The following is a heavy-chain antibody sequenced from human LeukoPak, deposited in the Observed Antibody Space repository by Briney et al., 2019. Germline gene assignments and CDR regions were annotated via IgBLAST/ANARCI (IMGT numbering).Heavy chain of an antibody. CDR2: ISYDGSNK. V-gene: IGHV3-30-3*01. J-gene: IGHJ4*02. CDR1: GFTFSSYA. CDR3: ARIEWEPGSPHFDY. D-gene: IGHD1-26*01. Sequence: GGSLRLSCAASGFTFSSYAMHWVRQAPGKGLEWVAVISYDGSNKYYADSVKGRFTISRDNSKNTLYLQMNSLRAEDTAVYYCARIEWEPGSPHFDYWGQGTLVTVSS.